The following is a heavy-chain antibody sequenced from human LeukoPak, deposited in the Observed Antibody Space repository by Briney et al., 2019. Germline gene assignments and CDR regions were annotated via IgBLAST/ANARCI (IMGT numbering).Heavy chain of an antibody. V-gene: IGHV4-59*01. CDR2: IYPSGNC. D-gene: IGHD4-23*01. CDR3: ATLTGGDDAFDI. J-gene: IGHJ3*02. Sequence: SETLSLTCTVSGGSISTYSWTWIRQPPGKGLEWIGTIYPSGNCNYNSSLKSRVTISVDTSKRQFSLKLNSVAAAGTAVYYCATLTGGDDAFDIWGQGTMVTVSS. CDR1: GGSISTYS.